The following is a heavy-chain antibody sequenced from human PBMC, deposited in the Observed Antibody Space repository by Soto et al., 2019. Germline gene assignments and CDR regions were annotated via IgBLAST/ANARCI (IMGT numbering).Heavy chain of an antibody. CDR3: AKVGLWKAFDY. CDR2: ISWNSGSI. CDR1: GFTFDDYA. D-gene: IGHD3-3*01. J-gene: IGHJ4*02. V-gene: IGHV3-9*01. Sequence: PGGSLRLSCAASGFTFDDYAMHWVRQAPGKGLEWVSGISWNSGSIGYADSVKGRFTISRDNAKNSLYLQMNSLRAEDTALYYCAKVGLWKAFDYWGQGTLVTVSS.